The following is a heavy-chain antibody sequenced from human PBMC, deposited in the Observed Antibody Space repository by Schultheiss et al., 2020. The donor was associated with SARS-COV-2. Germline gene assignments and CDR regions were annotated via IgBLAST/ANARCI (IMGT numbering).Heavy chain of an antibody. CDR1: GYTFTSYG. Sequence: ASVKVSCKASGYTFTSYGISWVRQAPGQGLEWMGWISAYNGNTNYAQKFQGRVTMTRDTSISTAYMELSRLRSDDTAVYYCARDLGRVAANWFDPWGQGTLVTVSS. CDR2: ISAYNGNT. CDR3: ARDLGRVAANWFDP. D-gene: IGHD6-19*01. V-gene: IGHV1-18*01. J-gene: IGHJ5*02.